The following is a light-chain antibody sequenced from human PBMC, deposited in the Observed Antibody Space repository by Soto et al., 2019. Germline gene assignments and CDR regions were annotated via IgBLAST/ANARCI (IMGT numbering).Light chain of an antibody. CDR3: QQYNNLPSYT. CDR1: QSVSSN. Sequence: EIVMTQSPATLSVSPGERATLSCRASQSVSSNLAWYQQKPGQAPRLLIYGASTRATGIPARFSGGGSSTEFTLNISNLQSQDFAVYYCQQYNNLPSYTFGQGPKLEIK. V-gene: IGKV3-15*01. J-gene: IGKJ2*01. CDR2: GAS.